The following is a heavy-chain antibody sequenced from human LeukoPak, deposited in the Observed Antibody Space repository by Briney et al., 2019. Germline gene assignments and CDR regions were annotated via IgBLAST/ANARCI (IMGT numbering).Heavy chain of an antibody. CDR3: ARDHYDSSGYPNLRFDY. CDR1: GFTFSSYA. Sequence: PGRSLRLSCAASGFTFSSYAMHWVRQAPGKGLEWVAVISYDGSNKYYADSVKGRFTISRDNSKNTLYLQMNSLRAEDTAVYYCARDHYDSSGYPNLRFDYWGQGTLVTVSS. CDR2: ISYDGSNK. J-gene: IGHJ4*02. D-gene: IGHD3-22*01. V-gene: IGHV3-30-3*01.